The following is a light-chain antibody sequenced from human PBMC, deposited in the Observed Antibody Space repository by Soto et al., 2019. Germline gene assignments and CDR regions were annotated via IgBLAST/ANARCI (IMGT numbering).Light chain of an antibody. V-gene: IGLV2-14*01. CDR2: GVS. CDR3: SSYKTSSTVVV. CDR1: SSDFGGYNY. Sequence: QSVLTQPASVSGSPGQSITISCTGTSSDFGGYNYVSWYQQYPGKAPKLMIFGVSDRPSGVSNRFSGSKSGTTASLTISGLQAEDEAYYYCSSYKTSSTVVVFGGGTKVTVL. J-gene: IGLJ2*01.